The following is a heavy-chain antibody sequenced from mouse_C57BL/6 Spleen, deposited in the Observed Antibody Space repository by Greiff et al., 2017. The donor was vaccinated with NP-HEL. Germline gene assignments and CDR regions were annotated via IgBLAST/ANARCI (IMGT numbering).Heavy chain of an antibody. V-gene: IGHV1-15*01. CDR1: GYTFTDYE. J-gene: IGHJ4*01. Sequence: QVQLQQSGAELVRPGASVTLSCKASGYTFTDYEMHWVKQTPVHGLEWIGAIDPETGGTAYNQKFKGKAILTADKSSSTAYMELRSLTSEDSAVYYCTHLLRLYAMDYWGQGTSVTVSS. CDR2: IDPETGGT. CDR3: THLLRLYAMDY. D-gene: IGHD1-2*01.